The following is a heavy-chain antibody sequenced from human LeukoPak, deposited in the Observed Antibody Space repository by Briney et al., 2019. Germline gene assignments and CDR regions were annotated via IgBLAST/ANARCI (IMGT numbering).Heavy chain of an antibody. D-gene: IGHD3-16*02. J-gene: IGHJ5*02. CDR3: AREIYDYVWGNYRANNWFDP. CDR2: MNGGGDST. Sequence: PGGSLRLSCAASGFMFNNHAMSWVRQAPGKGLEWVSAMNGGGDSTDYADSVKGRFTISRDISKSTLYLQMNSLRAEDTAVYYCAREIYDYVWGNYRANNWFDPWGQGTLVTVSS. V-gene: IGHV3-23*01. CDR1: GFMFNNHA.